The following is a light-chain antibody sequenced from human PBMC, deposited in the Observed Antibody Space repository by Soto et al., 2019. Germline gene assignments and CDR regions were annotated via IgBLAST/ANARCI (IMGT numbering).Light chain of an antibody. V-gene: IGKV1-39*01. J-gene: IGKJ1*01. CDR2: GAS. Sequence: DIQMTQSPSSLSASVGDRVTITCRASQSISSYLNWYQQKPGKAPKLLIYGASSLQSGVPSRFSGSGSGTDFTLTISSLQPEDFATDYCQQSYSTPWTFGQGTKVEIK. CDR3: QQSYSTPWT. CDR1: QSISSY.